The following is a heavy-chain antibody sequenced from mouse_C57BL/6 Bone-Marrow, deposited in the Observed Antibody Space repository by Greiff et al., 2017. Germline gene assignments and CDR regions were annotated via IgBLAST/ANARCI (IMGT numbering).Heavy chain of an antibody. J-gene: IGHJ4*01. CDR2: IDPENGDT. Sequence: EVQLQQSGAELVRPGASVKLSCTASGFNIKDDYMHWVKQRPEQGLEWIGWIDPENGDTESASKFQGKATITADTSSNTAYLQLSSLTSEDTAVYYCTPIYFAMDYWGQGTSVTVSS. CDR3: TPIYFAMDY. D-gene: IGHD6-5*01. V-gene: IGHV14-4*01. CDR1: GFNIKDDY.